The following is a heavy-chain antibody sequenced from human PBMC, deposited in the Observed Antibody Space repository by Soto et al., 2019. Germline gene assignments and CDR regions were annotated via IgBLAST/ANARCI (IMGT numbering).Heavy chain of an antibody. Sequence: SETLSLTCAVSGGSISSSNWWSWVRQPPGKGLEWIGEIYHSGSTNYNPSLKSRVTISVDKSKNQFSLKLSSVTAADTAVYYCARAPMYYDILTGYSKDYYYYGMDVWGQGTTVTV. V-gene: IGHV4-4*02. CDR2: IYHSGST. D-gene: IGHD3-9*01. CDR1: GGSISSSNW. J-gene: IGHJ6*02. CDR3: ARAPMYYDILTGYSKDYYYYGMDV.